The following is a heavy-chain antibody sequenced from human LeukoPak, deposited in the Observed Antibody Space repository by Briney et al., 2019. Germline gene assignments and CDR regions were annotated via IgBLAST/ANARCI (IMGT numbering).Heavy chain of an antibody. CDR1: GFTFDDYG. J-gene: IGHJ3*02. Sequence: GGSLRLSCAVSGFTFDDYGMSWVRQAPGKGLEWVSGINWNGGSTGYADSVKGRFTISRDNAKNSLYLQMNSLRAEDTALYHCASGTGEDAFDIWGQGTMVTVSS. CDR3: ASGTGEDAFDI. D-gene: IGHD3-10*01. CDR2: INWNGGST. V-gene: IGHV3-20*01.